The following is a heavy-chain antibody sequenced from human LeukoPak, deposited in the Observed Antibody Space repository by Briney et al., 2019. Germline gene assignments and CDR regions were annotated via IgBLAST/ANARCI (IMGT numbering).Heavy chain of an antibody. V-gene: IGHV3-33*01. Sequence: RGVSLRLSCAASRFTFSSYGMHWVRQAPGKGLEWVAVIWYDGSNKYYADSVKGRFTISRDNSKHTPYLQINSLRTEDTAVYYCARGVTRYCSSTSCYYFDYWGQGTLVTVSS. D-gene: IGHD2-2*01. J-gene: IGHJ4*02. CDR3: ARGVTRYCSSTSCYYFDY. CDR2: IWYDGSNK. CDR1: RFTFSSYG.